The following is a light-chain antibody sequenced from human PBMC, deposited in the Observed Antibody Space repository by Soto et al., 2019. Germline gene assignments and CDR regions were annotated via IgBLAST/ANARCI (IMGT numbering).Light chain of an antibody. V-gene: IGKV3-15*01. J-gene: IGKJ5*01. Sequence: EIVMTHSPATVSVSPGERATLSCRASQNVNSNLAWYQQKPGQAPRLLIYGASTRATGIPARFSGSGSGTEFTLTVNSLQSEDFAVYYCQQYNNWPITFGRGTRLEIK. CDR1: QNVNSN. CDR3: QQYNNWPIT. CDR2: GAS.